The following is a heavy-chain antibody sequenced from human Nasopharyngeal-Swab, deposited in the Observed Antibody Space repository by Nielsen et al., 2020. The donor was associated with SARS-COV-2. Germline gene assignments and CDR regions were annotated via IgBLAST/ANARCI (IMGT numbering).Heavy chain of an antibody. V-gene: IGHV1-8*03. J-gene: IGHJ6*02. Sequence: ASVKVSCKASGYTFTGYDINWVRQATGQGLEWMGWMNPNSGNTGYAQKFQGRVTITRNTSISTAYMELSSLRSEETAVYYCARVYCSSTSCFYGMDVWGQGTTVTVSS. CDR1: GYTFTGYD. CDR3: ARVYCSSTSCFYGMDV. CDR2: MNPNSGNT. D-gene: IGHD2-2*01.